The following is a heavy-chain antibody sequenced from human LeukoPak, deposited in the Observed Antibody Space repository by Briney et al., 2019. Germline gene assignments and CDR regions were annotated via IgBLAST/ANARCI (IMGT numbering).Heavy chain of an antibody. CDR1: GFTFSSSA. CDR2: ISGSGSGGST. J-gene: IGHJ4*02. CDR3: AKTQYGGFDY. Sequence: GGSLRLSCAASGFTFSSSAMSWVRQAPGKGLEWVSSISGSGSGGSTYYADSEKGRFTISRDNSKNTLYLQMNSLRAEDTAVYYCAKTQYGGFDYWGQGTLVTVSS. D-gene: IGHD2/OR15-2a*01. V-gene: IGHV3-23*01.